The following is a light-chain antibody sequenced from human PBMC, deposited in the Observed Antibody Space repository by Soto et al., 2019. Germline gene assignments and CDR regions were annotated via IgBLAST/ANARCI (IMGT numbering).Light chain of an antibody. CDR1: QGISNY. CDR3: QQYNTFWT. J-gene: IGKJ1*01. V-gene: IGKV1-27*01. CDR2: AAS. Sequence: VPITQSPSSLSASVGDRVTITCRASQGISNYLAWYQQKPGKVPKLLIYAASTLQSGVPSRFSGSGSGTDFTLTISSLQPEDVATYYCQQYNTFWTFGPGTKVDI.